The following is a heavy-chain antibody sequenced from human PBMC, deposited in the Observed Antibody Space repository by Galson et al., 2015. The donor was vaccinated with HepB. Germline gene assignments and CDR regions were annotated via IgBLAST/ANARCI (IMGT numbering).Heavy chain of an antibody. CDR1: GFTFSSHA. J-gene: IGHJ4*02. Sequence: SLKLSCAASGFTFSSHAMHWVRQAPGKGLEWVAVISYDGSNKYYADSVKGRFTISRDNSKNTLYLQMNSLRAEDTAVYYCARVKYSSGPYFDYWGQGTLVTVSS. V-gene: IGHV3-30-3*01. CDR3: ARVKYSSGPYFDY. CDR2: ISYDGSNK. D-gene: IGHD3-22*01.